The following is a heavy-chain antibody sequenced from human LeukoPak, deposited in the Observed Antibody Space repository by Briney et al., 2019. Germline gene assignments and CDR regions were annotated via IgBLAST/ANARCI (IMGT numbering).Heavy chain of an antibody. D-gene: IGHD3-10*01. CDR1: GYTLTELS. V-gene: IGHV1-24*01. Sequence: GASVKVSCKVSGYTLTELSMHWVRQAPGKGLEWMGGFDPEDGETIYEQKFQGRVTMTEDTSTDTAYMELSSLRSEDTAVYYCATDRRSITMVRGIIIPNFASRGERNLVTASS. J-gene: IGHJ4*02. CDR3: ATDRRSITMVRGIIIPNFAS. CDR2: FDPEDGET.